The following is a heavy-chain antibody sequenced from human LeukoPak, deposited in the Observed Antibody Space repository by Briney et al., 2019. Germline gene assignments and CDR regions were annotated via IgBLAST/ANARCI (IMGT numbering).Heavy chain of an antibody. V-gene: IGHV3-21*01. Sequence: GGSLRLSCAASGFTFSNHGMNWVRQAPGKGLEWVSSISSSSSSIYYADSVKGRFTISRDNAKNSLYLQMNSLRAGDTAVYYCARGPLNYYDSSKWAFDIWGQGTMVTVSS. CDR1: GFTFSNHG. CDR3: ARGPLNYYDSSKWAFDI. D-gene: IGHD3-22*01. J-gene: IGHJ3*02. CDR2: ISSSSSSI.